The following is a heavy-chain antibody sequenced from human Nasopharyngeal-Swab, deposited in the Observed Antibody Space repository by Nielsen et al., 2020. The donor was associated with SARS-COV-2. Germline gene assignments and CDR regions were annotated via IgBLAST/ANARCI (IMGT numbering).Heavy chain of an antibody. D-gene: IGHD3-9*01. CDR3: ARDTVLYYDILTGYALDY. CDR2: ISSSSSYI. V-gene: IGHV3-21*01. J-gene: IGHJ4*02. Sequence: WIRQPPGKGLEWVSSISSSSSYIYYADSVKGRFTISRDNAKNSLYLQMNSLRAEDTAVYYCARDTVLYYDILTGYALDYWGQGTLVTSPQ.